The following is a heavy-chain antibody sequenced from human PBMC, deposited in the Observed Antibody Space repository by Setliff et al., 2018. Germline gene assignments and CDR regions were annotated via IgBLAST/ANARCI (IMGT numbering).Heavy chain of an antibody. CDR2: IQKSGGT. V-gene: IGHV4-59*01. Sequence: SETLSLTCNVSGVSISNYYWSWIRQPPGKGMECIGYIQKSGGTNYNPSLTSRVTISVDTSTNQFSLKLRSVTAADTAVYYCARLSWDGLRYHGLDVWGQGTTVTVSS. CDR3: ARLSWDGLRYHGLDV. J-gene: IGHJ6*02. D-gene: IGHD3-10*01. CDR1: GVSISNYY.